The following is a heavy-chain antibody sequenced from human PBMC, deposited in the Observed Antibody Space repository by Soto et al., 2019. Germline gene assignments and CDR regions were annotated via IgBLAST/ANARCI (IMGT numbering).Heavy chain of an antibody. Sequence: SETLSLTCTVSGASISSEGYYWSWIRQFPGKGLEWIGYIYYSGSTNYNPSLRSRVTISVDTSKTRFFLKLTSATAADTAVYFCARDNMLGSASIFRFDPWGQGSQVTVSS. CDR3: ARDNMLGSASIFRFDP. V-gene: IGHV4-31*03. J-gene: IGHJ5*02. CDR1: GASISSEGYY. CDR2: IYYSGST. D-gene: IGHD3-10*02.